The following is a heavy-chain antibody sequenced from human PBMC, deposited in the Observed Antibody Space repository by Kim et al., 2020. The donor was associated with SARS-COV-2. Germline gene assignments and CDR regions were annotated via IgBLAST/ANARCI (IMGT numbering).Heavy chain of an antibody. CDR1: GYSISSGYY. J-gene: IGHJ4*01. Sequence: SETLSLTCTVSGYSISSGYYWGWIRQPPGKGLEWIGSIYHSGSTYYNPSLKSRVTISVDTSKNQFSLKLSSVTAADTAVYYCARDLIGYSSSWSFDYWG. D-gene: IGHD6-13*01. V-gene: IGHV4-38-2*02. CDR2: IYHSGST. CDR3: ARDLIGYSSSWSFDY.